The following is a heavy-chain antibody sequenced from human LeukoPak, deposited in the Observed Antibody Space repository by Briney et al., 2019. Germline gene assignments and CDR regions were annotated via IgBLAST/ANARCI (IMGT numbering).Heavy chain of an antibody. J-gene: IGHJ6*02. V-gene: IGHV4-31*03. Sequence: SQTLSLTCTVSGGSISSGGYYWSWVRQHPGKGLEWIGYIYYSGSTNYNPSLKSRVTISVDTSKNQFSLKLSSVTAADTAVYYCARAGYDFWSGPYGMDVWGQGTTVTVSS. CDR2: IYYSGST. D-gene: IGHD3-3*01. CDR3: ARAGYDFWSGPYGMDV. CDR1: GGSISSGGYY.